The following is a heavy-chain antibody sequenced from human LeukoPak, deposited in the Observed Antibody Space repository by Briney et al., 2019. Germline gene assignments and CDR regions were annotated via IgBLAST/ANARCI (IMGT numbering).Heavy chain of an antibody. D-gene: IGHD1-7*01. CDR2: INPSGGNT. Sequence: ASVKVSCKASGYTFTSYYMHWVRQAPGQGLEWMGIINPSGGNTGYAQKFQGRVTITRNTSISTAYMELSSLRSEDTAVYYCARLSTGTTIVDYWGQGTLVTVSS. CDR1: GYTFTSYY. V-gene: IGHV1-46*01. J-gene: IGHJ4*02. CDR3: ARLSTGTTIVDY.